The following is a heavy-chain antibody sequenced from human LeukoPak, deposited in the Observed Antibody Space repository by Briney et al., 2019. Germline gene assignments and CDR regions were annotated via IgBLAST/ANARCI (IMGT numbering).Heavy chain of an antibody. V-gene: IGHV4-38-2*01. D-gene: IGHD4-23*01. Sequence: KPSETLSLTCAVSGYSISSGYYWGWIRQPPWKGLEWIGSIYHSGSTYYNPSLKSRVTISVDTSKNQFSLKLSSVTAADTAVYYCARQPDYGGNLNYFDYWGQGTLVTVSS. J-gene: IGHJ4*02. CDR1: GYSISSGYY. CDR3: ARQPDYGGNLNYFDY. CDR2: IYHSGST.